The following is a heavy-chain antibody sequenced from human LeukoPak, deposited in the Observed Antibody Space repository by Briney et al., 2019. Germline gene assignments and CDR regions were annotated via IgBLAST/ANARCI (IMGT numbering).Heavy chain of an antibody. D-gene: IGHD3/OR15-3a*01. Sequence: GGSLRLSCEASGFSLSNYWMTWVRQAPGKGLEWVANIKQDGSDQYYVDSVKGRFTFSRDNAKNSLYLQMNSLRVEDSGVYYCVRGSAWTFDCWGQGTLVTVSS. CDR3: VRGSAWTFDC. V-gene: IGHV3-7*04. J-gene: IGHJ4*02. CDR2: IKQDGSDQ. CDR1: GFSLSNYW.